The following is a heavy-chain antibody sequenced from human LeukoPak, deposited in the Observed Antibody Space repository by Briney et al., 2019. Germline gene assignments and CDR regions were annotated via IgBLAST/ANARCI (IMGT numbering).Heavy chain of an antibody. J-gene: IGHJ4*02. V-gene: IGHV1-8*01. Sequence: GASVKVSCTASGYTFTSYDINWVRQATGQGLEWMGWMNPNSGNTGYAQKFQGRVTMTRNTSISTAYMELSRLTSDDTAVYYCARDSSTVTTPYFDYWGQGTLVTVSS. CDR1: GYTFTSYD. CDR3: ARDSSTVTTPYFDY. CDR2: MNPNSGNT. D-gene: IGHD4-11*01.